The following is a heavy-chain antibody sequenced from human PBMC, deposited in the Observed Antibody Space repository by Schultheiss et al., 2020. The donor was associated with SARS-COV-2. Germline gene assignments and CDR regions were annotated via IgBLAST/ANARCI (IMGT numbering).Heavy chain of an antibody. D-gene: IGHD1-26*01. CDR1: GFTFSSYA. CDR2: ISYDGSNK. Sequence: GGSLRLSCAASGFTFSSYAMHWVRQAPGKGLEWVAVISYDGSNKYYADSVKGRFTISRDNSKNTLYLQMNSLRAEDTAVYYCARVYRLGASWSDYWGQGTLVTVSS. J-gene: IGHJ4*02. V-gene: IGHV3-30-3*01. CDR3: ARVYRLGASWSDY.